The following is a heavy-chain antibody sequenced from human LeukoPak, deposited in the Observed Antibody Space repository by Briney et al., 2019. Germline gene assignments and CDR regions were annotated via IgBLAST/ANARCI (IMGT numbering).Heavy chain of an antibody. J-gene: IGHJ4*02. CDR3: ARLANTVFGVMPYFVDF. V-gene: IGHV1-2*02. D-gene: IGHD3-3*01. Sequence: ASVKVSCKASGYTFTGYYIHWVRQAPGQGLEWMGWVNPNSGGTQYAQKFQGRVTMTRDTSITTAYMELSRLTSDDTAVYYCARLANTVFGVMPYFVDFWGQGTLVAVSS. CDR2: VNPNSGGT. CDR1: GYTFTGYY.